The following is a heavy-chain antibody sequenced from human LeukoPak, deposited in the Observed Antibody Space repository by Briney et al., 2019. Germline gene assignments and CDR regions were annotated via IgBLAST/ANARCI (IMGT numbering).Heavy chain of an antibody. CDR1: GFTFSSYG. V-gene: IGHV3-30*18. Sequence: GGSLRLSCAASGFTFSSYGMHWVRQAPGKGLEWVAVISYDGSNKYYADSVKGRFTISRDNSKNTLYLQMNSLRAEDTAVYYCAKDGAPFYDFWSGYPLPDYWGQGTLVTVSS. D-gene: IGHD3-3*01. CDR3: AKDGAPFYDFWSGYPLPDY. CDR2: ISYDGSNK. J-gene: IGHJ4*02.